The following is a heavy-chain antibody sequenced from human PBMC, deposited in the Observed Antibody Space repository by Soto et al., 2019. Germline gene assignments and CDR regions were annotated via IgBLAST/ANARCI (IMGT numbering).Heavy chain of an antibody. CDR3: ARPSDTAMVRVYYYYGMDV. CDR2: IIPIFGTA. D-gene: IGHD5-18*01. CDR1: GGTFSSYA. V-gene: IGHV1-69*01. Sequence: QVQLVQSGAEVKKPGSSVKVSCKASGGTFSSYAISWVRQAPGQGLEWMGGIIPIFGTANYAQKFQGRVTITADESTSTAYMELSSLRSEDTAVYYCARPSDTAMVRVYYYYGMDVWGQGTTVTVSS. J-gene: IGHJ6*02.